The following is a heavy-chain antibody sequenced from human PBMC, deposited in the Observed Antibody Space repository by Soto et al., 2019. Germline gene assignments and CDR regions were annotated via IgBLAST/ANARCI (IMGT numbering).Heavy chain of an antibody. J-gene: IGHJ4*02. D-gene: IGHD5-18*01. V-gene: IGHV1-69*02. Sequence: ASVKVSCKASGGTFSSYTISWVRQAPGQGLEWMGRIIPILGIANYAQKFQGRVTITADKSTSTAYMELSSLRSEDTAVYYCARNLGYSYGKRDDWGQGTLVTVSS. CDR3: ARNLGYSYGKRDD. CDR2: IIPILGIA. CDR1: GGTFSSYT.